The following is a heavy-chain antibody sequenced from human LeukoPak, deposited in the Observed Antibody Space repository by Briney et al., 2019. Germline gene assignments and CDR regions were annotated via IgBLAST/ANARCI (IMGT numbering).Heavy chain of an antibody. J-gene: IGHJ6*02. D-gene: IGHD3-3*01. Sequence: GGSLRLSCAASGFTFSSYGMHWVRQAPGKGLEWVAVIWYDGSNKYYADSVKGRFTISRDNSKNMLYLQMNSLRAEDTAVYYCARDRGYDFWDYYYYGMDVWGQGTTVTVSS. CDR3: ARDRGYDFWDYYYYGMDV. V-gene: IGHV3-33*01. CDR1: GFTFSSYG. CDR2: IWYDGSNK.